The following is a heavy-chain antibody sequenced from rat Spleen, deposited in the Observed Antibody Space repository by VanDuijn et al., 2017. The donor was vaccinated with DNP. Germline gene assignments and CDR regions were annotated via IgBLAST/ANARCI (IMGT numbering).Heavy chain of an antibody. CDR1: GYSITSSYR. CDR3: AKDKTFYAMDA. D-gene: IGHD2-1*01. CDR2: INSAGTT. V-gene: IGHV3-3*01. Sequence: EVQLQESGPGLVKPSQSLSLTCSVTGYSITSSYRWNWIRKFPGNKLEWMGYINSAGTTNYNPSLKSRISITRDTSKNQLFLQVNSVTTEDTATYYCAKDKTFYAMDAWGQGTSVTVSS. J-gene: IGHJ4*01.